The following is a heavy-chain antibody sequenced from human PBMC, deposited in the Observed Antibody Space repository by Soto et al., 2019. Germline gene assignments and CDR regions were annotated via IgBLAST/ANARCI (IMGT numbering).Heavy chain of an antibody. D-gene: IGHD1-1*01. J-gene: IGHJ6*02. CDR1: RFSLNTYG. CDR3: AKTSSGDSWNFGLDV. CDR2: LSASGSGS. Sequence: EAQLLESGGGLVQPGGSLRLSCTTSRFSLNTYGMTWVRRAPGKGLEWVSTLSASGSGSYYAESVKGRFTVSRDNSKNTMYLQMNSLRDEDTAVYYCAKTSSGDSWNFGLDVWGQGTTVTVSS. V-gene: IGHV3-23*01.